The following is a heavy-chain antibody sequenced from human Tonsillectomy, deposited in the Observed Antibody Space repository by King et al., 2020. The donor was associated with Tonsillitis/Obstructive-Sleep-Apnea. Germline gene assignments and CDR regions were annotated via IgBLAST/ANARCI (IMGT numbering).Heavy chain of an antibody. D-gene: IGHD3-22*01. V-gene: IGHV3-49*03. CDR1: GFTFGDYA. Sequence: VQLVESGGGLVQPGRSLRLSCTVSGFTFGDYAMNLFRQAPGNGLELVGFIRRKAFGGTTESAASVRGRFPISRDDSKSIAYLQMNSLKTEDTDVYYCTREEEIRMNTIVVVINEACDIWGQGTMVTVSS. J-gene: IGHJ3*02. CDR2: IRRKAFGGTT. CDR3: TREEEIRMNTIVVVINEACDI.